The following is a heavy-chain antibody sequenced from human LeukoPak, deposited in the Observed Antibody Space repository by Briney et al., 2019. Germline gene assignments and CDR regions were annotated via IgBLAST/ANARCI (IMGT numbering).Heavy chain of an antibody. J-gene: IGHJ4*02. CDR3: ARDPGGYSSQYFFDY. D-gene: IGHD3-22*01. CDR1: GFTLSSYA. CDR2: ISSNGGST. Sequence: GGSLRLSCAASGFTLSSYAMHWVRQAPGKGLEYVSTISSNGGSTYYANSVEGRFTISRDNSKNTLYLQMGSLRAEDMAVYYCARDPGGYSSQYFFDYWGQGTLVTVSS. V-gene: IGHV3-64*01.